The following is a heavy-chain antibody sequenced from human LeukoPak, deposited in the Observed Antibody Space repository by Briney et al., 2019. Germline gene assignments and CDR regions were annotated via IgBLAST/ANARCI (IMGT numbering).Heavy chain of an antibody. V-gene: IGHV3-20*04. CDR2: INWNGGGT. CDR3: AATYSSGWYSHSDY. J-gene: IGHJ4*02. CDR1: GYTFDDYG. D-gene: IGHD6-19*01. Sequence: GGSLRLSCAASGYTFDDYGMSWVRQAPGKGREWVSGINWNGGGTAYAASVKGRFTISRDNAKNSLYLQMNSLRAEDTALYYCAATYSSGWYSHSDYWGQGTLVTVSS.